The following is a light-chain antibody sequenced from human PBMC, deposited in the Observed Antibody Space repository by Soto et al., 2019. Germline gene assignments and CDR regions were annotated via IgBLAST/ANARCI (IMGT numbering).Light chain of an antibody. CDR2: GAS. CDR3: QQYGSSPWT. Sequence: EIVLTQSPGTLSLSPGERATLSCRASQSVSRNYLAWYQQKPGQAPRLLIYGASSRAAGTPDRFTGSGSGTDFTLSIDTLEPEDFAVYHCQQYGSSPWTFGQGTKVDIK. J-gene: IGKJ1*01. CDR1: QSVSRNY. V-gene: IGKV3-20*01.